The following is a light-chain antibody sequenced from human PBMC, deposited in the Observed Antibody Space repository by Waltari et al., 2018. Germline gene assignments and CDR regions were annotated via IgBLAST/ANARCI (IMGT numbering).Light chain of an antibody. CDR2: EVN. CDR1: SSDVGGYDY. J-gene: IGLJ2*01. V-gene: IGLV2-8*01. Sequence: QSALTQPPSASGSPGQSVTISCTGTSSDVGGYDYVSWYQQHPGKAPKLLIYEVNKWPSGVPDRFSGSKSGSTASLTVSGLRAEDEADYYCSSYAGSNNLIFGGGTKLAVL. CDR3: SSYAGSNNLI.